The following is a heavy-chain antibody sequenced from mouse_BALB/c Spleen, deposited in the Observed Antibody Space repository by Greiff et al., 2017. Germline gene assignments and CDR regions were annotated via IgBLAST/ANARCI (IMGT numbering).Heavy chain of an antibody. CDR1: GFNIKDTY. V-gene: IGHV14-3*02. J-gene: IGHJ3*01. D-gene: IGHD2-1*01. CDR2: IDPANGNT. Sequence: VQLQQSGAELVKPGASVKLSCTASGFNIKDTYMHWVKQRPEQGLEWIGRIDPANGNTKYDPKFQGKATITADTSSNTAYLQLSSLTSEDTAVYYCARESFDGNFFAYWGQGTLVTVSA. CDR3: ARESFDGNFFAY.